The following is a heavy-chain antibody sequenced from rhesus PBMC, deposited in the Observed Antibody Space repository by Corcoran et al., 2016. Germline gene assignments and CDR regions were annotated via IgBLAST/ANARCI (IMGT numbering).Heavy chain of an antibody. J-gene: IGHJ4*01. D-gene: IGHD4-29*01. CDR2: IYGSGSST. CDR3: ARDYGSSYVYAY. V-gene: IGHV4S11*01. Sequence: QVQLQESGPGLVKPLETLSLTCAVSGGSISSNYWSWIRQPHGKGLEWIGYIYGSGSSTTYNPSRKSRVTLSVDTSKNQFSLKLSSVTAADTAVYYCARDYGSSYVYAYWGQGVLVTVSS. CDR1: GGSISSNY.